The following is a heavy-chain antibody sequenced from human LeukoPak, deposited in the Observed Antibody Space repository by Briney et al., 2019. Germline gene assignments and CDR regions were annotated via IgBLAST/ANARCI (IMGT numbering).Heavy chain of an antibody. CDR1: GFTFSTYD. CDR3: ARQDISGATGTFDI. V-gene: IGHV3-13*01. Sequence: GGSLRLSCAVSGFTFSTYDMHWVRPATGEGRWRVSGIGSVGDTYYAASVKGRFTISRENAKNSLYLKMNSLRAGDTAVYYCARQDISGATGTFDIWGQGTMVTVS. CDR2: IGSVGDT. J-gene: IGHJ3*02. D-gene: IGHD1-20*01.